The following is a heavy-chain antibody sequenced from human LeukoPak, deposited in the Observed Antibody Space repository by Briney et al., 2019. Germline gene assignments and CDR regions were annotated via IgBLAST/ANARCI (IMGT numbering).Heavy chain of an antibody. Sequence: PGRSLRLSCAASGFTFSSYGMHWVRQAPGKGLEWVAVIWYDGSNKYYADSLKGRFTISRDNSKNTLYLQMNSLRAEDTAVYYCARTGVVAATVDYWGQGTLVTVSS. CDR1: GFTFSSYG. J-gene: IGHJ4*02. CDR2: IWYDGSNK. D-gene: IGHD2-15*01. CDR3: ARTGVVAATVDY. V-gene: IGHV3-33*01.